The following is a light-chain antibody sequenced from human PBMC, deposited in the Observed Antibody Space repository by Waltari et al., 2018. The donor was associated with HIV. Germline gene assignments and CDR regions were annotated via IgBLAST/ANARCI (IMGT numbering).Light chain of an antibody. Sequence: QSVLTQPPSASGTPGQTVTISCSGSSSNIGGNYVYWYQRLPGTAPKLLICRNNQRPAWVPARFSGSKPGPSASLAISGFRSEDEADYYCASWDDSLSGWVFGGGTKVTVL. CDR3: ASWDDSLSGWV. J-gene: IGLJ3*02. CDR1: SSNIGGNY. CDR2: RNN. V-gene: IGLV1-47*01.